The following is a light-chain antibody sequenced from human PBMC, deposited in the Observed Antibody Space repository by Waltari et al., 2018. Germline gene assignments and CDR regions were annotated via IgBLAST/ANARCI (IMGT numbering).Light chain of an antibody. J-gene: IGLJ3*02. CDR1: SSDVGTYNY. Sequence: QSALTQPASVSGSPGQSITISCTGTSSDVGTYNYDVTNRPSGVSDRFSGSKSGNTASLTISGLQAEDEADYYCSSYRSGSTLRVFCGGTKLTVL. CDR3: SSYRSGSTLRV. CDR2: VT. V-gene: IGLV2-14*03.